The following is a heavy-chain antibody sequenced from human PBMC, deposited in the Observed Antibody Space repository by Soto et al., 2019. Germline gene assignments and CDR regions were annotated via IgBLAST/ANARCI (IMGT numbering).Heavy chain of an antibody. CDR3: ARAPRAELILKVVVRYFDH. V-gene: IGHV4-34*01. D-gene: IGHD3-22*01. J-gene: IGHJ4*02. Sequence: SETLSLTCAVYGGSFSGYYWSWIRQPPGKGLEWIGEINHSGSTNYNPSLKSRVTISVDTSKNQFSLKLSSVTAADTAVYYCARAPRAELILKVVVRYFDHWGQGTLVTVSS. CDR2: INHSGST. CDR1: GGSFSGYY.